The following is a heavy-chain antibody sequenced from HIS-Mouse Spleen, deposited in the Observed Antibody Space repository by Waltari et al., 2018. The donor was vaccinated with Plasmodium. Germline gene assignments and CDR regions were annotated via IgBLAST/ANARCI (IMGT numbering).Heavy chain of an antibody. CDR3: AREDILTGYYNDYWYFDL. Sequence: EVQLVESGGGLVKPGGSLRLSCAASGFTFSSYSMNWVRQAPGKGLEWVSSISSSSSYIYYADSVKGRFTISRDNAKNSLYLQMNSLRAEDTAVYYCAREDILTGYYNDYWYFDLWGRGTLVTVS. J-gene: IGHJ2*01. V-gene: IGHV3-21*01. D-gene: IGHD3-9*01. CDR1: GFTFSSYS. CDR2: ISSSSSYI.